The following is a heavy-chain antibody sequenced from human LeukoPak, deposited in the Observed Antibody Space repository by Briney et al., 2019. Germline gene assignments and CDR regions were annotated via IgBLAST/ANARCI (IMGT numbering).Heavy chain of an antibody. D-gene: IGHD3-22*01. Sequence: PGRSLRLSCAAFGFIFSNYGMHWVRQAPGKGLEWVAVIWYDGSNKYYADSVKGRFTISRDNSKNTLYLQMSSLRAEDTAVYYCARDLAMYYYDSSGCLDYWGQGTLVTVSS. CDR3: ARDLAMYYYDSSGCLDY. CDR2: IWYDGSNK. J-gene: IGHJ4*02. CDR1: GFIFSNYG. V-gene: IGHV3-33*01.